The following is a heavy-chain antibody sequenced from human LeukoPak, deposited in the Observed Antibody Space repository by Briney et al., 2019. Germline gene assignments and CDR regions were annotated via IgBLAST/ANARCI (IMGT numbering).Heavy chain of an antibody. V-gene: IGHV3-48*03. CDR2: ISSSGSTT. CDR3: ARDNYDSSGYYFD. J-gene: IGHJ4*02. CDR1: GFTFSSYE. Sequence: GGSLRLSCAASGFTFSSYEMNWVRQVPGKGLEWVSYISSSGSTTHYADSVKGRFTISRDNAKKSLYLQMNSLRAEDTAVYYCARDNYDSSGYYFDRGQGTLVTVSS. D-gene: IGHD3-22*01.